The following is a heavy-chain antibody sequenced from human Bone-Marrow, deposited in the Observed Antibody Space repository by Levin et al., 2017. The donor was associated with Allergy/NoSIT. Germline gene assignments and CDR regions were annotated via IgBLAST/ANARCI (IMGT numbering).Heavy chain of an antibody. CDR3: VRHLGRVANPYGSGSSFHDAFDI. D-gene: IGHD3-10*01. J-gene: IGHJ3*02. V-gene: IGHV5-10-1*01. CDR1: GYNFTNYW. CDR2: IDPTDSYT. Sequence: RGESLKISCQGSGYNFTNYWISWVRQLPGQGLEWMAKIDPTDSYTDYSPSFQGHVTISRDKSINTVYLQWSSLKASDTTIYYCVRHLGRVANPYGSGSSFHDAFDIWGQGTMVTVSS.